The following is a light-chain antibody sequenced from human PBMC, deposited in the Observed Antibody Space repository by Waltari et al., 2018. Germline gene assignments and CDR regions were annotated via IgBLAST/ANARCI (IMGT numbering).Light chain of an antibody. CDR3: QQYKYWPPLT. Sequence: EIVMTPSPVTLSMSLGECATLSCRASQSVSRDLAWSQQKPGQAPRLLIYDASNRAAGLAARFSASGSGTEFTLTISSLQSEDFAVYYCQQYKYWPPLTFGGGTKVEIK. J-gene: IGKJ4*01. CDR2: DAS. CDR1: QSVSRD. V-gene: IGKV3-15*01.